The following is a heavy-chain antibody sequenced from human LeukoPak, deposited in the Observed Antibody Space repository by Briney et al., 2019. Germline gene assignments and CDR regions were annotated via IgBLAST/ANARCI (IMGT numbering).Heavy chain of an antibody. CDR1: GXTFSSYA. J-gene: IGHJ4*02. Sequence: GGSLRLSCAASGXTFSSYAMSWVRQAPGKGLEWVSSISGSGGITDYADAVKGRLTTSRDNSKNTLHLQMNSLRGEDTAVYYCAKRSDSGRYFDYWGQGTLVTVSS. CDR2: ISGSGGIT. D-gene: IGHD6-19*01. V-gene: IGHV3-23*01. CDR3: AKRSDSGRYFDY.